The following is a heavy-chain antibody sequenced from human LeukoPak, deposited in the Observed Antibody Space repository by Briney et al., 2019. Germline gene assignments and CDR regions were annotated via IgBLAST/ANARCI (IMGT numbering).Heavy chain of an antibody. CDR2: IIYSGSA. D-gene: IGHD6-6*01. V-gene: IGHV4-39*01. CDR3: AAALGGQLAEGAETYFFYTDV. CDR1: GGFMRLSSHY. Sequence: SETLSLTCSVSGGFMRLSSHYWGWIRQRPGKGLEWIGNIIYSGSANYSPSLKSRVTISVDTSKNQFSLKLNSVTAADTAVYYCAAALGGQLAEGAETYFFYTDVWGKGTAVTVSS. J-gene: IGHJ6*03.